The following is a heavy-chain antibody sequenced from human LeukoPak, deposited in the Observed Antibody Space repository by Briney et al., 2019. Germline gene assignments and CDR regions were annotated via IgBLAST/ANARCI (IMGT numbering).Heavy chain of an antibody. CDR3: ARDRGGRTGLYD. Sequence: PGGSLRLSCAASRITFSRSWMSWVRQAPGKGLEWVAFIKEDGSEKYYVDSVKGRFTISRDNAENSLYLQMNSLRAEDTAVYYCARDRGGRTGLYDWGQGTLVTVSS. CDR2: IKEDGSEK. J-gene: IGHJ4*02. CDR1: RITFSRSW. V-gene: IGHV3-7*04. D-gene: IGHD2-15*01.